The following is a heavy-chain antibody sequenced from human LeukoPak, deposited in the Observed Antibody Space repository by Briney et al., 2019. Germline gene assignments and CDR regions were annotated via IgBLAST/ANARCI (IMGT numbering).Heavy chain of an antibody. D-gene: IGHD3-3*01. CDR1: GFTFSDYA. Sequence: PGGSLRLSCAASGFTFSDYAMSWVRQAPGKGLEWVSIISDSGGSTHYADSVRGRFTISRDNSKNTLYLQMNSLRAEDTAVYYCAKASDFWSGYYSPAYNFDYWGQGTLVTVSS. J-gene: IGHJ4*02. V-gene: IGHV3-23*01. CDR3: AKASDFWSGYYSPAYNFDY. CDR2: ISDSGGST.